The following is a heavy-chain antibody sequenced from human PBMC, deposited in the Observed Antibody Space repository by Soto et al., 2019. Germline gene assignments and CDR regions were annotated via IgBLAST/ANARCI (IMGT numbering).Heavy chain of an antibody. D-gene: IGHD6-13*01. Sequence: SETLSLTCAVYGGSFTGYYWSWIRHPPRKGLEWIGEINHSGSTNYNPSLKSRVTISVDTSKNQFSLKLSSVTAADTAVYYCARARRESYSSSWYSWFDPWGQGTLVTVSS. CDR1: GGSFTGYY. CDR3: ARARRESYSSSWYSWFDP. J-gene: IGHJ5*02. CDR2: INHSGST. V-gene: IGHV4-34*01.